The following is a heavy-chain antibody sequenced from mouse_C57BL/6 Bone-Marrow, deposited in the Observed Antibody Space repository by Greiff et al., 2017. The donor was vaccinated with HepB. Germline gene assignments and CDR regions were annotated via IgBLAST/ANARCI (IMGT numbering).Heavy chain of an antibody. D-gene: IGHD2-3*01. CDR1: GYAFSSSW. Sequence: QVQLQQSGPELVKPGASVKISCKASGYAFSSSWINWVKQRPGKGLEWIGRIYPGDGDTNYNGKFKGKATLTADKSSSTAYMQLSSLTSEDSVVYFCAPYDGYYLYAMDYWGPGTSVTV. CDR3: APYDGYYLYAMDY. CDR2: IYPGDGDT. V-gene: IGHV1-82*01. J-gene: IGHJ4*01.